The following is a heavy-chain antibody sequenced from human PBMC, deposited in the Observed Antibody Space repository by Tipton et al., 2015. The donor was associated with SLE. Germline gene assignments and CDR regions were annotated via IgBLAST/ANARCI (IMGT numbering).Heavy chain of an antibody. Sequence: SLRLSCAASGFTFSSYAMHWVRQAPGKGLEWVAVISYDGSNKYYADSVKGRFTISRDNSKNTLYLQMNSLRAEDTAVYYCASEDYSSSSDFDYWGQGTLGTVSS. J-gene: IGHJ4*02. CDR1: GFTFSSYA. V-gene: IGHV3-30-3*01. CDR2: ISYDGSNK. CDR3: ASEDYSSSSDFDY. D-gene: IGHD6-6*01.